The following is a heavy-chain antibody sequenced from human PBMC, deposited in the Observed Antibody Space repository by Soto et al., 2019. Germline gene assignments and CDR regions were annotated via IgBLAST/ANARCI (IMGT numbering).Heavy chain of an antibody. CDR2: ISGSGGST. J-gene: IGHJ4*02. Sequence: GGSLRLSCAASGFTFSSYAMSWVRQAPGKGLEWVSAISGSGGSTYYADSVKGRFTISRDNSKNTLYLQMNSLRAEDTAVYYCAKDPTDYDFWSGYLYYFDYWSQGTLVTVSS. D-gene: IGHD3-3*01. V-gene: IGHV3-23*01. CDR1: GFTFSSYA. CDR3: AKDPTDYDFWSGYLYYFDY.